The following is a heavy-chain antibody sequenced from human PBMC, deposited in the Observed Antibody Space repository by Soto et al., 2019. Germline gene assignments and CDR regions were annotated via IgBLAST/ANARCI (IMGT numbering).Heavy chain of an antibody. CDR3: ARYSGWYSYKWFDP. Sequence: PGGSLSLSCVAACFSFASFEMNWIRKATRKGPEWIAVFNPSGRTIYYADSVKGRFTISRDNAENSVYLQMSSLRAEDTAMYYCARYSGWYSYKWFDPWGQGT. D-gene: IGHD6-19*01. J-gene: IGHJ5*02. CDR2: FNPSGRTI. V-gene: IGHV3-48*03. CDR1: CFSFASFE.